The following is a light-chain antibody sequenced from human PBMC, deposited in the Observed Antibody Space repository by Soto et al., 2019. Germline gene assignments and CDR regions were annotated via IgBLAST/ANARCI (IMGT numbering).Light chain of an antibody. CDR3: QQRKDWPLT. Sequence: EIVLTQSPATLSLSPGERATLSCRASQSVNIYLAWYQQKPGQAPRLLIYDASNRATGIPARFSGSGSGTDFTLTISSLEPEDFAVYYCQQRKDWPLTFGGGTKVEIK. CDR1: QSVNIY. CDR2: DAS. V-gene: IGKV3-11*01. J-gene: IGKJ4*01.